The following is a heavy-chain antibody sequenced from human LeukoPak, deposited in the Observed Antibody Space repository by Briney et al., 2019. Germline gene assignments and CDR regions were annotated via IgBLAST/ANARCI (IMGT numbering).Heavy chain of an antibody. D-gene: IGHD3-10*01. Sequence: SETLSLTCTVSGGSINTNGYYWGWIRQPPGKGLAWIGSFYYTGSTYYNPSLQSRVTISIDTSKNQFSLNLSSVTAADTAVYYCVRSFRYNWFDPWGQGTLVTVS. CDR3: VRSFRYNWFDP. CDR1: GGSINTNGYY. V-gene: IGHV4-39*07. J-gene: IGHJ5*02. CDR2: FYYTGST.